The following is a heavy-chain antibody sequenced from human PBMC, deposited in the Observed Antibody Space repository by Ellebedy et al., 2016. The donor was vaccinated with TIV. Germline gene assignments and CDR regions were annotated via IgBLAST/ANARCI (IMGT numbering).Heavy chain of an antibody. V-gene: IGHV1-69*06. CDR1: GGTFSSYA. J-gene: IGHJ6*02. CDR3: ATKVIVVVPASYGMDV. CDR2: IIPIFGTA. D-gene: IGHD2-2*01. Sequence: SVKVSXXASGGTFSSYAISWVRQAPGQGLEWMGGIIPIFGTANYAQKFQGRVTMTEDTSTDTAYMELSSLRSEDTAVYYCATKVIVVVPASYGMDVWGQGTTVTVSS.